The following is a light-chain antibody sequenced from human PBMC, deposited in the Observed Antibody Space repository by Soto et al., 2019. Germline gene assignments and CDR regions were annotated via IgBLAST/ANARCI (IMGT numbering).Light chain of an antibody. CDR3: TSYTSRITYV. V-gene: IGLV2-14*01. CDR2: EVS. Sequence: QAVLTQPASVSGSPGQSVTISCTGTSIDVCGYNYVSWYQQHPGKAPKLMIYEVSNQPSGVSNRCSGSKYGNTASLTISGLQAQDEADYHCTSYTSRITYVFGTGTKVTV. CDR1: SIDVCGYNY. J-gene: IGLJ1*01.